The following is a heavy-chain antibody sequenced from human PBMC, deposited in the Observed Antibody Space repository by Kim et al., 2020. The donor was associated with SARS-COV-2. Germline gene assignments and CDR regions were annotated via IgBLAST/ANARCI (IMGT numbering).Heavy chain of an antibody. D-gene: IGHD3-10*01. CDR3: ARGYYYGSGSYIAGWFDP. Sequence: ASVKVSCKASGYTFTSYDINWVRQATGQGLEWMGWMNPNSGNTGYAQKFQGRVTMTRNTSISTAYMELSSLRSEDTAVYYCARGYYYGSGSYIAGWFDPWGQGALVTVSS. J-gene: IGHJ5*02. CDR1: GYTFTSYD. CDR2: MNPNSGNT. V-gene: IGHV1-8*01.